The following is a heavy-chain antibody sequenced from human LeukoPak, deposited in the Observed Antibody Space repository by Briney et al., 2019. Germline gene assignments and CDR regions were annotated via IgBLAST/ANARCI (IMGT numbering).Heavy chain of an antibody. V-gene: IGHV4-39*01. CDR1: GGSISSSSYY. D-gene: IGHD6-19*01. CDR3: ARLVSSWEIAVAVDY. CDR2: IYYSGST. J-gene: IGHJ4*02. Sequence: PSETLSLTCTVSGGSISSSSYYWGWIRQPPGKGLEWIGSIYYSGSTYYNPSLKSRVTISVDTSKNQFSLKLSSVTAADTAVYYCARLVSSWEIAVAVDYWGQGTLVTVSS.